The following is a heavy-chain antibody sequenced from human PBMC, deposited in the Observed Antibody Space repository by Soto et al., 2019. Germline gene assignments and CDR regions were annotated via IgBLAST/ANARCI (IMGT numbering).Heavy chain of an antibody. J-gene: IGHJ4*02. Sequence: SETLSLTCTVSGGSISSRTSYWGWIRQPPGKGLEWIANIYYSGNTYYNPSLKSRVTISVDTSKNQFSLKLSSVTAADTAVYYCARASRIAVAGSGDFDYWGQGTLVTVSS. CDR3: ARASRIAVAGSGDFDY. D-gene: IGHD6-19*01. V-gene: IGHV4-39*01. CDR1: GGSISSRTSY. CDR2: IYYSGNT.